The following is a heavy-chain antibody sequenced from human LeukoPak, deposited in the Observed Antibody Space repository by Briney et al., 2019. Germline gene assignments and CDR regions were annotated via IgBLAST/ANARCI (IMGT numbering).Heavy chain of an antibody. V-gene: IGHV1-69*13. Sequence: SVKVSCKASGYTFTGYYMHWVRQAPGQGLEWMGGIIPIFGTANYAQKFQGRVTITADESTSTAYMELSGLRSEDTAVYYCARDSKLLATLFDYWGQGTLVTVSS. CDR2: IIPIFGTA. CDR1: GYTFTGYY. CDR3: ARDSKLLATLFDY. J-gene: IGHJ4*02. D-gene: IGHD5-12*01.